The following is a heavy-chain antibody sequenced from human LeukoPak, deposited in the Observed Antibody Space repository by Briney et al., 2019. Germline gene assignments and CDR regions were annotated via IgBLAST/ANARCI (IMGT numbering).Heavy chain of an antibody. V-gene: IGHV1-69*13. D-gene: IGHD6-19*01. CDR3: ARYKRTIAVDPFDP. CDR2: IIPIFGTA. CDR1: GGTFSSYA. Sequence: ASVKVSCKASGGTFSSYAISRVRQASGQGLEWMGGIIPIFGTANCAQKFQGRVTITADESTSTAYMELSSLRSEDTAVYYCARYKRTIAVDPFDPWGQGTLVTVSS. J-gene: IGHJ5*02.